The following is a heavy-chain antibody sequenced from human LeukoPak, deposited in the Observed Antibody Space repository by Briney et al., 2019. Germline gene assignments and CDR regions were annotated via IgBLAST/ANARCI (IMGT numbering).Heavy chain of an antibody. J-gene: IGHJ5*02. CDR1: GGFQKPNY. CDR2: DHHSGRT. V-gene: IGHV4-59*08. CDR3: SKMGGHVYDGSTYDPVCFDH. D-gene: IGHD3-22*01. Sequence: DTVSLLCSVWGGFQKPNYWSWPRHARRKGLEWIGYDHHSGRTHVRPPLKGPTTILVDTSKNQFLLQITSLTAAGTGLNFLSKMGGHVYDGSTYDPVCFDHWGQGIQVTVSS.